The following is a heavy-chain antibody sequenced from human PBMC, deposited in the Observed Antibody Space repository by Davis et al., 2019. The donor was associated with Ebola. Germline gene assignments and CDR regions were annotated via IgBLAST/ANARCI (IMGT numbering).Heavy chain of an antibody. CDR2: ISSSSSTI. V-gene: IGHV3-48*02. Sequence: GGSLRLSCAASGFTFSSYSMNWVRQAPGKGLEWVSYISSSSSTIYYADSVKGRFTISRDNAKNSLCLQMDSLRDEDTAMYYCARGNSYGNYYYYGLDVWGQGTTVTVSS. CDR1: GFTFSSYS. J-gene: IGHJ6*02. CDR3: ARGNSYGNYYYYGLDV. D-gene: IGHD5-18*01.